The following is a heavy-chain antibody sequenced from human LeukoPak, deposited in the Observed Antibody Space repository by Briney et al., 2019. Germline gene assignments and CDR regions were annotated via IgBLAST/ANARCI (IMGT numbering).Heavy chain of an antibody. CDR2: ILFDGSNK. CDR1: GCTFSSYA. V-gene: IGHV3-30-3*01. Sequence: GGSLRLSCAASGCTFSSYAMHWVRQAPGKGLEWVAVILFDGSNKYTDSVKGRFTISRDNSKNTLYLQMNSLRAEDTAVYYCARDLLGMDVWGQGTTVTVSS. J-gene: IGHJ6*02. CDR3: ARDLLGMDV.